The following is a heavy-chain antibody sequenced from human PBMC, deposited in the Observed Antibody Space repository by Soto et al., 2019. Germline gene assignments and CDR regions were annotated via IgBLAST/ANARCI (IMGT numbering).Heavy chain of an antibody. CDR1: GFTFSSYA. V-gene: IGHV3-23*01. J-gene: IGHJ4*02. Sequence: GGSLRLSCAASGFTFSSYAMSWVRQAPGKGLEWVSAISGSGGSTYYADSVKGRFTISRDNSKNTLYLQMNSLRAEDTAVYCCANLMALGYCSGGSCRPIDYWGQGTLVTVS. D-gene: IGHD2-15*01. CDR2: ISGSGGST. CDR3: ANLMALGYCSGGSCRPIDY.